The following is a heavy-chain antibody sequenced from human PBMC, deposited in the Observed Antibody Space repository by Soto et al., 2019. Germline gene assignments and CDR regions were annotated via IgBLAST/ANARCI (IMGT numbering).Heavy chain of an antibody. D-gene: IGHD3-10*01. V-gene: IGHV4-39*01. Sequence: QLQLQESGPGLVKPSETLSLTCTVSGGSISSSSYYWGWIRQPPGKGLEWIGSIYYSGSTYYNPSLKSRVTTAVDPSKTQFPLKLSSVTAADTAVYYCARGGGGYGSGRSFAYWGQGTLVTVSS. CDR1: GGSISSSSYY. J-gene: IGHJ4*02. CDR2: IYYSGST. CDR3: ARGGGGYGSGRSFAY.